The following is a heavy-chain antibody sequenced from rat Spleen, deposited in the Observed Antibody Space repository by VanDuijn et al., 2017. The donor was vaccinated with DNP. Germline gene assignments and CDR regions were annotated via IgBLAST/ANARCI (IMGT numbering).Heavy chain of an antibody. CDR3: ARYNYYSPYYFDF. Sequence: EVQLVESGGGLVQPGGSLKLSCAASGFTFSKYGMAWVRLAPTKGLEWVASISYEGSSTYYGDSVKGRFTISRDNAKSTLYLQMNSLRSEDTATYYCARYNYYSPYYFDFWGQGVMVTVSS. CDR1: GFTFSKYG. D-gene: IGHD1-1*01. V-gene: IGHV5-29*01. J-gene: IGHJ2*01. CDR2: ISYEGSST.